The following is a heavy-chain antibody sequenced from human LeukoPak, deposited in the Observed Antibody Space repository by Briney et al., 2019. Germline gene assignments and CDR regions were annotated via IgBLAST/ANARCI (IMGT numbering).Heavy chain of an antibody. D-gene: IGHD1-26*01. CDR1: GGSISSGGYY. Sequence: SQTLSLTCTVSGGSISSGGYYWSWIRQHPGKGLEWIGYIYYSGSTNYNPSLKSRVTISVDTSKNQFSLKLSSVTAADTAVYYCARLRIVGASYYFDYWGQGTLVTVSS. CDR2: IYYSGST. J-gene: IGHJ4*02. CDR3: ARLRIVGASYYFDY. V-gene: IGHV4-31*03.